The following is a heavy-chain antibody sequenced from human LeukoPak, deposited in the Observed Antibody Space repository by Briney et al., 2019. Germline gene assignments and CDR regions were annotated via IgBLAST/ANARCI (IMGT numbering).Heavy chain of an antibody. Sequence: GASVKVSCKASGYTFTNYYMHWVRQAPGQGLEWMGMINPNGGSTSYAQRLQGRVTMTRDTSTSTFYMELSTLRYEDTAVYYCARGSYYHMDVWVKGTTVTISS. CDR1: GYTFTNYY. CDR3: ARGSYYHMDV. J-gene: IGHJ6*03. V-gene: IGHV1-46*01. CDR2: INPNGGST.